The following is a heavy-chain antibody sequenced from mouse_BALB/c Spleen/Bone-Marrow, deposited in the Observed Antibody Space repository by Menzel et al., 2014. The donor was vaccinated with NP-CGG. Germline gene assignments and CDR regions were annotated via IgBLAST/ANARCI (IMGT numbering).Heavy chain of an antibody. Sequence: EVHLVESGGGLVQPGGSLKLSCATSGFTFSDYYMFWVRQTPEKRLEWVAYISNGGGSTYYPDTVKGRFTISRDNAKNTLHLQMRRLKSEDTAMYYCARQGYDVAMDYWGQGTSVAVSS. CDR2: ISNGGGST. CDR3: ARQGYDVAMDY. CDR1: GFTFSDYY. V-gene: IGHV5-12*02. J-gene: IGHJ4*01. D-gene: IGHD2-14*01.